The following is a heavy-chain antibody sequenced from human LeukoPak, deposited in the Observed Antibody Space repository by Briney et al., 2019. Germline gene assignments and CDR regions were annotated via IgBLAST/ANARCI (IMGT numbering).Heavy chain of an antibody. D-gene: IGHD2-2*01. J-gene: IGHJ6*03. CDR2: VRYDGSNK. Sequence: GGSLRLSCAASGFTFSSYGMHWVRQAPGKGLEWVAFVRYDGSNKYYADSVRGRFTISRDNSQNTLYLQMNSLRAEDTAVYYCAKLVVPAAPGYXXXXYMDV. CDR1: GFTFSSYG. V-gene: IGHV3-30*02. CDR3: AKLVVPAAPGYXXXXYMDV.